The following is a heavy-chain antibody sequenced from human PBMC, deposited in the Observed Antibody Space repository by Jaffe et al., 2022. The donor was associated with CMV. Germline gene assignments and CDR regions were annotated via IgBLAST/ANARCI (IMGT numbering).Heavy chain of an antibody. V-gene: IGHV3-74*01. J-gene: IGHJ4*02. Sequence: EVQLVESGGGLVQPGGSLRLSCAASGFTFSTYWMHWVRQGPGKGLVWVSRMNHDGSSITYADSVKGRFTISRDNAKNTLYLQMNSLRVEDTALYYCVRGLGGMQVDYWGQGTLVTVSS. D-gene: IGHD1-1*01. CDR1: GFTFSTYW. CDR3: VRGLGGMQVDY. CDR2: MNHDGSSI.